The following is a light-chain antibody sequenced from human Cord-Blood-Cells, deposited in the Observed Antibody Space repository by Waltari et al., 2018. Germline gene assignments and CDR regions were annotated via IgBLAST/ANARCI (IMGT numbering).Light chain of an antibody. Sequence: QSALTQPRSVSGSPGQSVTISCTGTSSDVGGYNYVSWYQQHPGKAPKLMIYDVSKAPAGVPDRFSGSRSSNTTSLTISGLQAGDEADYYCCSYAGSYTWVFGGGTKLTVL. CDR2: DVS. J-gene: IGLJ3*02. CDR3: CSYAGSYTWV. V-gene: IGLV2-11*01. CDR1: SSDVGGYNY.